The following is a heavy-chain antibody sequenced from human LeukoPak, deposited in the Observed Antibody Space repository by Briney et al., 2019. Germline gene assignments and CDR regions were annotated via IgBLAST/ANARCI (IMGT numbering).Heavy chain of an antibody. V-gene: IGHV4-31*03. CDR2: IYYSGST. Sequence: PSQTLSLTCTVSGGSISSGGYSWSWIPQHPGKGLEGIGYIYYSGSTYYNPSLKSRVTISVDTSKNQSSLKLSSVTAADTAVYYCAREPYGYSYGFDYWGQGTLVTVSS. D-gene: IGHD5-18*01. CDR1: GGSISSGGYS. J-gene: IGHJ4*02. CDR3: AREPYGYSYGFDY.